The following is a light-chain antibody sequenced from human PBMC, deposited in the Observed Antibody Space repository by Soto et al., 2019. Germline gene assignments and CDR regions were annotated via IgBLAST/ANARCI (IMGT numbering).Light chain of an antibody. Sequence: QSVLTQPPSVSGAPGERVTISCTGSSSDIGAGYRVRWYQQVPGTAPKLLIYDNTNRPSGVSVRFSGSKSGTSASLAISGLQSEDEADYYCAAWDDSLNAYVFGTGTKLTVL. V-gene: IGLV1-40*01. CDR2: DNT. CDR1: SSDIGAGYR. CDR3: AAWDDSLNAYV. J-gene: IGLJ1*01.